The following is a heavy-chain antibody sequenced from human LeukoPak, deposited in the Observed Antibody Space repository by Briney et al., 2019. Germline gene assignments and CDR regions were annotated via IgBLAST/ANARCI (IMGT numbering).Heavy chain of an antibody. CDR2: INPSGGSP. CDR1: VHSFSTYY. Sequence: GASVKLSCEASVHSFSTYYIYWVRQAPGQGLEWMGIINPSGGSPVYAQNFRGRVTMTRDASTSTVYMDLSSLRSEDTAVYYCARGAPPSKGSGYWGLFDPWGQGTLVTVSS. J-gene: IGHJ5*02. CDR3: ARGAPPSKGSGYWGLFDP. V-gene: IGHV1-46*01. D-gene: IGHD3-22*01.